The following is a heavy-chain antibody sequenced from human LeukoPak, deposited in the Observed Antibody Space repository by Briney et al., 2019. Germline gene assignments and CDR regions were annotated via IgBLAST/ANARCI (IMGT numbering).Heavy chain of an antibody. D-gene: IGHD6-19*01. J-gene: IGHJ6*02. CDR1: GYTFTSYD. Sequence: ASVKVSCKASGYTFTSYDINWVRQATGQGLEWMGWMNPNSGNTGYAQKFQGRVTMTRNTSISTAYMELSSLRSEDTAVYYCAREGSSGVYYYYYYGMDVWGQGTTVTVSS. CDR2: MNPNSGNT. V-gene: IGHV1-8*01. CDR3: AREGSSGVYYYYYYGMDV.